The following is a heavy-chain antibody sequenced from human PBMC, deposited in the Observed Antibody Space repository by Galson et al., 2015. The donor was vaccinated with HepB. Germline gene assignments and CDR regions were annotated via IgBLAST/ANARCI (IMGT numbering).Heavy chain of an antibody. Sequence: SVKVSCKASGYTFTGYYMHWVRQAPGQGLEWMGWINPNSGGTNYAQKFQGRVTMTRDTSISTAYMELSRLRSDDTAVYYCTRRLDRAGSKGAFDIWGQGTMVTVSS. J-gene: IGHJ3*02. D-gene: IGHD2-2*03. CDR3: TRRLDRAGSKGAFDI. V-gene: IGHV1-2*02. CDR2: INPNSGGT. CDR1: GYTFTGYY.